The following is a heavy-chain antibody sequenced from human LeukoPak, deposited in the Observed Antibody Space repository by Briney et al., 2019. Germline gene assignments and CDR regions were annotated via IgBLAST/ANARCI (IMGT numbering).Heavy chain of an antibody. V-gene: IGHV1-8*03. D-gene: IGHD5-18*01. Sequence: ASVKVSCNASGYTFTSYDINWVRQATGQGLEWMGWMNPNSGNTGYAQKFQGRVTITRNTSISTAYMELSSLRSEDTAVYYCARGSSYGYAFDIWGQGTMVTVSS. J-gene: IGHJ3*02. CDR3: ARGSSYGYAFDI. CDR2: MNPNSGNT. CDR1: GYTFTSYD.